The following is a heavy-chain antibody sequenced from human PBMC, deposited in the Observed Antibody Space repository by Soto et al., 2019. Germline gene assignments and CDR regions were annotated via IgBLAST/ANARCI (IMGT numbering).Heavy chain of an antibody. CDR3: AREGYSSSWYQKVEFDY. V-gene: IGHV1-2*04. Sequence: QVQLVQSGAEVKKPGASVKVSCKASGYTFTGYYMHWVRQAPGQGLEWMGWINPNSGGTNYAQKFQGWVTMTRDTFISTAYMELSRLRSDDTAVYYCAREGYSSSWYQKVEFDYWGQGTLVTVSS. J-gene: IGHJ4*02. CDR2: INPNSGGT. D-gene: IGHD6-13*01. CDR1: GYTFTGYY.